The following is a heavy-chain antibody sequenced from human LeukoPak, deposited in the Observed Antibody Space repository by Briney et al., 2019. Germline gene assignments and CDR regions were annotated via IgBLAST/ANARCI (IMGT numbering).Heavy chain of an antibody. Sequence: ASVKVSCKASGYTFTSYGISWVRQAPGQGLEWMGWISAYNGNTNYAQKFQGRVTMTRDTSISTAYMELSRLRSDDTAVYYCATSGYDSSGYLDYWGQGTLVTVSS. V-gene: IGHV1-18*01. D-gene: IGHD3-22*01. CDR1: GYTFTSYG. J-gene: IGHJ4*02. CDR2: ISAYNGNT. CDR3: ATSGYDSSGYLDY.